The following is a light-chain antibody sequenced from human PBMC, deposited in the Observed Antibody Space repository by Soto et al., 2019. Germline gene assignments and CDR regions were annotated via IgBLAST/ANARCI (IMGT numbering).Light chain of an antibody. CDR3: QQLNSYPPYT. J-gene: IGKJ2*01. Sequence: IQLTQSPSSLSASVGDRVTITCRASQGISSYLAWYQQKPGKAPKLLIYAASTLQSGVTSRFSGSGSGTDFTLTISSLQPEDFPTFYCQQLNSYPPYTFGQGTKLEIK. V-gene: IGKV1-9*01. CDR1: QGISSY. CDR2: AAS.